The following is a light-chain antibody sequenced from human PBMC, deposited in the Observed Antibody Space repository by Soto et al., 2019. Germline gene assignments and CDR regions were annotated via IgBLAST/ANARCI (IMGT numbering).Light chain of an antibody. CDR3: SSYTLSSTWV. CDR2: EVT. Sequence: QSALTQPPSASGSPGQSVTISCTGTSSDVGAYNYVSWYQQHPGKAPKLVIYEVTYRPSGVSDRFSGSKSDNTASLTISGLQAEDEADYYCSSYTLSSTWVFGGGTQLTVL. CDR1: SSDVGAYNY. V-gene: IGLV2-14*01. J-gene: IGLJ3*02.